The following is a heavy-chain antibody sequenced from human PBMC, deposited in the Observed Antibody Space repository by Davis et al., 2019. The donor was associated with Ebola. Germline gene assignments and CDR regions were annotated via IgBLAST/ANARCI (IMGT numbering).Heavy chain of an antibody. CDR2: ISGGGRTI. J-gene: IGHJ4*02. Sequence: PGGSLRLSCAASGFTFSDYYMSWIRQAPGKGLEWVSYISGGGRTIYYADSVKGRFTISRDNAKSSLYLQMNSLRVDDTAVYYCATVRYDLGQAYWGQGTLVTVSS. D-gene: IGHD1-14*01. CDR3: ATVRYDLGQAY. CDR1: GFTFSDYY. V-gene: IGHV3-11*01.